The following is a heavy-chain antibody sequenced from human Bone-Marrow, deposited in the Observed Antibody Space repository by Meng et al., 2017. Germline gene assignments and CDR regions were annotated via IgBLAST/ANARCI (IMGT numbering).Heavy chain of an antibody. J-gene: IGHJ4*02. CDR1: GVSFTDAW. V-gene: IGHV3-15*04. D-gene: IGHD6-13*01. Sequence: GGSLRLSCVASGVSFTDAWMSWVRQAPGKGLEWVGRIETKSEGGTADYAAPVKGRFSISRDDSKNTLYLQMNTLISEDTGVYFCATGAAAADHWGQGTLVTV. CDR2: IETKSEGGTA. CDR3: ATGAAAADH.